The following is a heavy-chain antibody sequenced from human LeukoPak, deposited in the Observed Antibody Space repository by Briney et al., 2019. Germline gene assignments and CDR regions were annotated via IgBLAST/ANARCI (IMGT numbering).Heavy chain of an antibody. CDR1: GDSVSSNSAT. CDR2: TYFRSKWYN. V-gene: IGHV6-1*01. Sequence: SQTLSLTCAIYGDSVSSNSATWNWIRQSPSRGLEWLGRTYFRSKWYNGYAVSMKGRITINPDTSKNQFSLQLHSVTPEDTAVYYCATEKYWGQGTLFTVSS. CDR3: ATEKY. D-gene: IGHD2-21*02. J-gene: IGHJ4*02.